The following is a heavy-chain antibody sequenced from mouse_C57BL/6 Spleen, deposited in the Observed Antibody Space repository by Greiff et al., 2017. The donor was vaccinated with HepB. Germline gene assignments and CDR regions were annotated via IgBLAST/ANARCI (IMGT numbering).Heavy chain of an antibody. CDR2: IYWDDDK. CDR3: ARVLWYFDV. Sequence: QVTLKESGPGILQSSQTLSLTCSFSGFSLSTSGMGVSWIRQPSGKGLEWLAHIYWDDDKRYNPSLKSRLTISKDTSRNQVFLKITSVDTADTATYYCARVLWYFDVWGTGTTVTVSS. J-gene: IGHJ1*03. V-gene: IGHV8-12*01. CDR1: GFSLSTSGMG.